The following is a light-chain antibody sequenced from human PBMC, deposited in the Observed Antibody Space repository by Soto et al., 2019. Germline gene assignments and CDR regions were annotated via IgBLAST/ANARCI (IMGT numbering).Light chain of an antibody. V-gene: IGKV3-11*01. CDR2: DAT. CDR1: QSVTWY. Sequence: EIVLTQSPATLSLSPGESATLSCRASQSVTWYLAWYQQKPGQDPRLLIYDATNRATGIPARFRGSGSGTDFTLTISSLEPEDFAVDYCQQRTNWLTVGGLTKVEIK. J-gene: IGKJ4*01. CDR3: QQRTNWLT.